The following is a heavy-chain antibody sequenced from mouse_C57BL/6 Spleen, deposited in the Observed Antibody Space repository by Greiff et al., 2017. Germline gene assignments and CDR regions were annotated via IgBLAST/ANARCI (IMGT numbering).Heavy chain of an antibody. Sequence: QVQLKQPGAELVKPGASVKMSCKASGYTFTSYWITWVKQRPGQGLEWIGDIYPGSGSTNYNEKFKSKATLTVDTSSSTAYMQLSSLTSEDSAVYYSARSNYGSSYEDYWGQGTTLTVSS. D-gene: IGHD1-1*01. J-gene: IGHJ2*01. CDR1: GYTFTSYW. CDR3: ARSNYGSSYEDY. V-gene: IGHV1-55*01. CDR2: IYPGSGST.